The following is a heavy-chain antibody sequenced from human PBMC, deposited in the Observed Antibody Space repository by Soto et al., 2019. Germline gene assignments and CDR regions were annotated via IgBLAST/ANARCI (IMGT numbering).Heavy chain of an antibody. CDR1: GYSFTSYW. CDR3: ARIPYYGSGSYYYYYGVDV. Sequence: GESLKISCKGSGYSFTSYWIAWVRQMPGKGLDWMGIIYPGDSDTRYSPSFQGQVTISADKSISTAFLQWSSLKASDTAMYYCARIPYYGSGSYYYYYGVDVWGQGTTVTVSS. CDR2: IYPGDSDT. V-gene: IGHV5-51*01. D-gene: IGHD3-10*01. J-gene: IGHJ6*02.